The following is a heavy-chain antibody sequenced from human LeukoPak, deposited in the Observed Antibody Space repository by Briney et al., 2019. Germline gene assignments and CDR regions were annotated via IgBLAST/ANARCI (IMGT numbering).Heavy chain of an antibody. V-gene: IGHV3-7*01. D-gene: IGHD4-11*01. CDR3: ARGGLPIYYYYMDV. CDR1: GFTFSRFW. J-gene: IGHJ6*03. Sequence: GGSLRLSCAASGFTFSRFWMSWVRQAPGKGQEWVANIKQDGSEKYYVDSVKGRFTISRDNAKNSLYLQMNSLRAEDTAVYYCARGGLPIYYYYMDVWGKGTTVTVSS. CDR2: IKQDGSEK.